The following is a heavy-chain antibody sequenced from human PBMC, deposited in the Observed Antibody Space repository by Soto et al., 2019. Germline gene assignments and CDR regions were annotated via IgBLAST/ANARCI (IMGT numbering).Heavy chain of an antibody. Sequence: PSETLSRTCSVSGGSINSSSYFWGWVRQAPGKGLEWIGSIYYSGTTYSNPSLRSRVPLSVDTPKNQFSLKMTSVTAADRAMYFCARYNSYAIAYWGPGTLVTLSS. V-gene: IGHV4-39*07. J-gene: IGHJ4*02. D-gene: IGHD2-8*01. CDR2: IYYSGTT. CDR1: GGSINSSSYF. CDR3: ARYNSYAIAY.